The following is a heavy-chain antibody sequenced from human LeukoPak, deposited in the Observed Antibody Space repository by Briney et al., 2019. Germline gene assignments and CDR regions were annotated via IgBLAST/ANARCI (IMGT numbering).Heavy chain of an antibody. CDR3: ARTAARRFDY. CDR1: GYTFPSYF. V-gene: IGHV1-46*01. J-gene: IGHJ4*02. Sequence: ASVKVSCKASGYTFPSYFMHWVRQAPGQGLEWMGIINPTGGSTTYAQKFQGRVTMTRDTSTSTVYMELSSLRSDDTAVYYCARTAARRFDYWGRGALVTVSS. D-gene: IGHD6-6*01. CDR2: INPTGGST.